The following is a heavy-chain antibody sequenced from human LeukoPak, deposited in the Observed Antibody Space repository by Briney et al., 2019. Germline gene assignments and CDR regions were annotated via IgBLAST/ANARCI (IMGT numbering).Heavy chain of an antibody. CDR2: IWYDGSNK. D-gene: IGHD6-13*01. Sequence: GGSLRLSCAASGFTFSSYGMHWVRQAPGKGLEWVAVIWYDGSNKYYADSVKGRFTISRDNSKNTLYLQVNSLRAEDTAIYYCARATADTRNSFDIWGQGTMVTVSS. J-gene: IGHJ3*02. CDR3: ARATADTRNSFDI. CDR1: GFTFSSYG. V-gene: IGHV3-33*01.